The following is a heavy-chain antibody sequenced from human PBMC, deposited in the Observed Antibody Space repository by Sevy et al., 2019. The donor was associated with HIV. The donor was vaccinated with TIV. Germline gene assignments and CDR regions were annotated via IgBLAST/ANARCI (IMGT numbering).Heavy chain of an antibody. D-gene: IGHD2-2*01. CDR1: GFTFSSHS. J-gene: IGHJ3*02. V-gene: IGHV3-48*01. CDR2: ISSTSSTI. Sequence: GGSLRLSCAASGFTFSSHSFNWVRQAPGNGLEWISYISSTSSTIFYADSVMDRFTISRDNAKNSLYLQMNSLRAEDTAVYYCARPLGYCSSTSCPYIFDILGQGTLVTVSS. CDR3: ARPLGYCSSTSCPYIFDI.